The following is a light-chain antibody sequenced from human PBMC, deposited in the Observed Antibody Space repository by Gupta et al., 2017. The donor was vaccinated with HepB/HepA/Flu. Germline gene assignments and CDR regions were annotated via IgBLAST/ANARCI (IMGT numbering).Light chain of an antibody. CDR3: QQYGSSPPIT. V-gene: IGKV3-20*01. CDR1: QSVSSSY. J-gene: IGKJ5*01. CDR2: GAS. Sequence: IVLPQSPGTLSLSPGERATLSCRASQSVSSSYLAWYQQKPGQAPRLLIYGASSRATGIPDRFSGSGSGTDFTLTISRLEPEDFAVYYCQQYGSSPPITFGQWTRLEIK.